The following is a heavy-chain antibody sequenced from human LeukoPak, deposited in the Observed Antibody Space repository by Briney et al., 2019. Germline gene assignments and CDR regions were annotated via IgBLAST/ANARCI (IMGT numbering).Heavy chain of an antibody. J-gene: IGHJ4*02. CDR2: ISYDGSNK. CDR1: GFTFNSYS. D-gene: IGHD3-3*01. V-gene: IGHV3-30*18. CDR3: AKEASLYGPRFSWFFGFDY. Sequence: GGSLRLSCAASGFTFNSYSMNWVRQAPGKGLEWVAVISYDGSNKYYADSVKGRFTISRDNSKNTLYLQMNSLRAEDTAVYYCAKEASLYGPRFSWFFGFDYWGQGTLVTVSS.